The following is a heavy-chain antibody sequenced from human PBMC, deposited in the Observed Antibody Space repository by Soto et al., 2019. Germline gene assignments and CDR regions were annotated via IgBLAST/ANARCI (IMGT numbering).Heavy chain of an antibody. CDR3: TRGDMALNDY. CDR2: IRNKAYRGTT. V-gene: IGHV3-49*04. D-gene: IGHD2-15*01. Sequence: PGGSLRLSCTASGFTFGDYAMSWVRQAPGKGLEWISFIRNKAYRGTTKYAASVRGRFTISRDDSKSIAYLRMNSLKTEDTAVYYCTRGDMALNDYWGQGTLVTVSS. J-gene: IGHJ4*02. CDR1: GFTFGDYA.